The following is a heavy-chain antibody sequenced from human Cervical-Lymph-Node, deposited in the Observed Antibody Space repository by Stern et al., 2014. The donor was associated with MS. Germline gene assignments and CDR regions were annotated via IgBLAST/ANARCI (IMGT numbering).Heavy chain of an antibody. CDR3: ARGAAVGY. Sequence: EVQLVESGGGLVQPGGSLRLSCAASGFTFSNYWMNWVRQAQGKGLEWVASVKQDGSEKYYVDSVKGRFTISRDNAKNSLYLQMNSLRAEDTAVYYCARGAAVGYWGQGTLVTVSS. CDR2: VKQDGSEK. V-gene: IGHV3-7*01. D-gene: IGHD6-19*01. J-gene: IGHJ4*02. CDR1: GFTFSNYW.